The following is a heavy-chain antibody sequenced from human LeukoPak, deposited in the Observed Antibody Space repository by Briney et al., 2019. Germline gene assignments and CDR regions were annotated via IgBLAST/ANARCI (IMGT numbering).Heavy chain of an antibody. V-gene: IGHV4-34*01. CDR2: INHSGST. Sequence: SETLSLTCAVYGGSFSGYYWSWIRQPPGKGLEWIGEINHSGSTNYNPSLKSRVTIPVDTSKNQFSLKLSSVTAADTAVYYCARVPRDYGDYGNAFDIWGQGTMVTVSS. CDR1: GGSFSGYY. D-gene: IGHD4-17*01. CDR3: ARVPRDYGDYGNAFDI. J-gene: IGHJ3*02.